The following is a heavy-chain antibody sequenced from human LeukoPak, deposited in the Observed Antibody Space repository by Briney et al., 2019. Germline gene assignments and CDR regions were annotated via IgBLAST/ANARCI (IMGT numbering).Heavy chain of an antibody. J-gene: IGHJ4*02. D-gene: IGHD5-24*01. CDR3: AKEGRSLQTY. CDR2: IKEDGTET. Sequence: GGSLRLSCAASGFMFSSNWKSWVRLAPGKGLEWVANIKEDGTETYYVDSVKGRFTISRDNAKNSLYLQMNSLRVEDTAVYYCAKEGRSLQTYWGQGTLVTVSS. V-gene: IGHV3-7*03. CDR1: GFMFSSNW.